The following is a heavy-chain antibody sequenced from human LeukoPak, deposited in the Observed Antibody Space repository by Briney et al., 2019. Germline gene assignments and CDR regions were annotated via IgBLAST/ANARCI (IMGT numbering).Heavy chain of an antibody. D-gene: IGHD3-22*01. V-gene: IGHV5-51*01. CDR2: IYPGDSDT. J-gene: IGHJ4*02. CDR3: ARRDDSSGYYYSSFDY. CDR1: GYSLTSYW. Sequence: GESLKISCKGSGYSLTSYWIGWVRQMPGKGLEWMGIIYPGDSDTRYSPSFQGQVTISADKSISTAYLQWSSLKASDTAMYCCARRDDSSGYYYSSFDYWAQGPLVTVPS.